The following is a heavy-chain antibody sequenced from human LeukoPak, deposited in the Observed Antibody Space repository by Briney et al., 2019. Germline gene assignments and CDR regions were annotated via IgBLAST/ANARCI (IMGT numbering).Heavy chain of an antibody. V-gene: IGHV3-30*02. Sequence: GGSLRLSCAASEFTFSSYGMHWVRQAPGKGLEWVAFIRYDGGNKYYADSVKGRFTISRDNSKNTLYLQMNSLRAEDTAVYYCAKDRNHYYDSSGEPGFDYWGQGTLVTVSS. D-gene: IGHD3-22*01. CDR2: IRYDGGNK. J-gene: IGHJ4*02. CDR1: EFTFSSYG. CDR3: AKDRNHYYDSSGEPGFDY.